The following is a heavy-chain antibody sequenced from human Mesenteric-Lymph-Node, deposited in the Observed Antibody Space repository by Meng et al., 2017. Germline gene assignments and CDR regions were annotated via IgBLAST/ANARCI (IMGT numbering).Heavy chain of an antibody. Sequence: GGSLRLSCAASGFTFSSYWMSWVRQAPGKGLEWVANIKQDGSEKYYVDSVKGRFTISRDNAKNSLYLQMNSLRAEDTAVYYCARDQGHYDFWSGYLNHSYFDYWGQGTLVTVSS. J-gene: IGHJ4*02. V-gene: IGHV3-7*01. CDR3: ARDQGHYDFWSGYLNHSYFDY. CDR2: IKQDGSEK. CDR1: GFTFSSYW. D-gene: IGHD3-3*01.